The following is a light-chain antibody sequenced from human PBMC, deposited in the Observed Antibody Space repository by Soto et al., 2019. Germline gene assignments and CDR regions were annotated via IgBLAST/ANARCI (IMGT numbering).Light chain of an antibody. J-gene: IGKJ1*01. Sequence: DIVMTQSPDSLAVSLGERATINCKSSQSVLFSPNNKNYLAWYQQKPGQPPKLLIYWASTRESGVPDRFSGSGSVTDFPLTISSLQSEDVAFDYCQQYHSAPQTVGQGTKVEIK. CDR3: QQYHSAPQT. CDR2: WAS. CDR1: QSVLFSPNNKNY. V-gene: IGKV4-1*01.